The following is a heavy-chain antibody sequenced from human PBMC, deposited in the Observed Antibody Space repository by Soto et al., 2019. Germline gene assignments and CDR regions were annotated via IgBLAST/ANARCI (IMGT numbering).Heavy chain of an antibody. D-gene: IGHD2-21*01. V-gene: IGHV3-21*06. CDR1: GFTFTRYS. J-gene: IGHJ4*02. CDR3: ARESADLTSNFDY. Sequence: EVQLVESWGGLVKPGGSLRLSCAASGFTFTRYSMNWVRHAPGKALEWVSSISSTTNYIYYGDSMKGRFTISRDNAKNSLDMEMNSLRAEETAVYYCARESADLTSNFDYWGQGTLVTVSS. CDR2: ISSTTNYI.